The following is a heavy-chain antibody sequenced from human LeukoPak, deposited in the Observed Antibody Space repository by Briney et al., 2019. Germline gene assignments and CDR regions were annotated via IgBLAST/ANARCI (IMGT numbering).Heavy chain of an antibody. CDR3: ASDPTTYNSGTLDY. CDR1: GFGFRNYA. D-gene: IGHD6-19*01. Sequence: GGSLRLSCAASGFGFRNYARHWVRQAPGKGPEWLAVISNNGSLKDYPDSVKATITNSSHNSNNLLYLDMNSLRDKDRALYSCASDPTTYNSGTLDYWGQGTLVTVSS. CDR2: ISNNGSLK. V-gene: IGHV3-30*04. J-gene: IGHJ4*02.